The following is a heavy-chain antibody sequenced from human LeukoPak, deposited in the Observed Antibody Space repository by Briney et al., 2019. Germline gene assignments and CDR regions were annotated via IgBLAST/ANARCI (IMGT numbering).Heavy chain of an antibody. CDR1: GVSFSGYY. D-gene: IGHD6-6*01. V-gene: IGHV4-59*08. CDR3: ARHRAYSSSSPFDY. Sequence: SETLSLTCAAYGVSFSGYYWSWIRQPPGKGLEWIGYIYYTGSTDYNPSLKSRVTMFVDMSKNQFSLRLSSVTAADTAVYYCARHRAYSSSSPFDYWGQGTLVTVSS. CDR2: IYYTGST. J-gene: IGHJ4*02.